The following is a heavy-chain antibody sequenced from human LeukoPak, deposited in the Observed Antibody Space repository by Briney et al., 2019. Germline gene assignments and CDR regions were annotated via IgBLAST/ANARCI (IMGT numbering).Heavy chain of an antibody. V-gene: IGHV4-39*01. CDR2: IYYSGST. CDR3: ASHCSSTSCYDDY. D-gene: IGHD2-2*01. J-gene: IGHJ4*02. CDR1: GGSISSSSYY. Sequence: SETLSLTCTVSGGSISSSSYYWGWIRQPPGKGLEWIGSIYYSGSTYYNPSLKSRVTISVDTSKTQFSLKLSSVTAADTAVYYCASHCSSTSCYDDYWGQGTLVTVSS.